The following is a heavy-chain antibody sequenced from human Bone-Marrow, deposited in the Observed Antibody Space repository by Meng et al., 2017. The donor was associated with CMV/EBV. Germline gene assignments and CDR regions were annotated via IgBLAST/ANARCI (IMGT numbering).Heavy chain of an antibody. D-gene: IGHD1-1*01. CDR1: GYTFRNYA. CDR3: ARGVEENGSHYPFDS. CDR2: INTYSGKA. J-gene: IGHJ4*02. Sequence: QVRLVQSWCEWKRPGASVEVSCKASGYTFRNYAINWMRQVPGQGLEWMGWINTYSGKATFAQGFTGRFVFSLDTPVTTAHLQISGLKTEDSAVYYCARGVEENGSHYPFDSWGQGTLVTVSS. V-gene: IGHV7-4-1*02.